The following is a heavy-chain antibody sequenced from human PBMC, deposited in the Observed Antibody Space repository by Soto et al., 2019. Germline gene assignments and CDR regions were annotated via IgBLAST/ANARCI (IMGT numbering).Heavy chain of an antibody. CDR3: ARDRGVAPPVAGNTHYYYYMDV. Sequence: QDQLVQSGAEVKKPGASVTVSCKASGYSFTSSGITWVRQAPGQGLEWMGWISGFNGNTHYAQKLQGRVTMTTDASTSTAYMELRSLRSDDTAVYYCARDRGVAPPVAGNTHYYYYMDVWGKGTTVPVSS. V-gene: IGHV1-18*01. J-gene: IGHJ6*03. D-gene: IGHD6-19*01. CDR1: GYSFTSSG. CDR2: ISGFNGNT.